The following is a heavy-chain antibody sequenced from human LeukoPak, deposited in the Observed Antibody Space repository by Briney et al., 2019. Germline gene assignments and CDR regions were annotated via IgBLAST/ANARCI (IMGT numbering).Heavy chain of an antibody. CDR1: GFTFSTYS. V-gene: IGHV3-48*01. D-gene: IGHD2-2*01. J-gene: IGHJ3*02. Sequence: PGGSLRLSCAASGFTFSTYSMNWVRQAPGKGLEWVSYISSSSSTVFYADSVKGRSTISRDNAKNSLYLQMNSLRAEDTAVYYCARDHCGTSCYGAGDAFEIWGQGTMVTVSS. CDR3: ARDHCGTSCYGAGDAFEI. CDR2: ISSSSSTV.